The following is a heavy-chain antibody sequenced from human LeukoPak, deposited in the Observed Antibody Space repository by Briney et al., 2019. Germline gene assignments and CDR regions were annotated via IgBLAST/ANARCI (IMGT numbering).Heavy chain of an antibody. CDR1: GYTFTTYY. D-gene: IGHD2-15*01. J-gene: IGHJ3*02. V-gene: IGHV1-46*01. CDR2: INPSGGST. Sequence: ASVKVSCKASGYTFTTYYMHWVRQAPGQGLEWKGIINPSGGSTRYAQKFQGRVTMTRDTSTSTVYMELSSLISEETAVYYCAREVVVAANDAFDIWGQGTMVTVSS. CDR3: AREVVVAANDAFDI.